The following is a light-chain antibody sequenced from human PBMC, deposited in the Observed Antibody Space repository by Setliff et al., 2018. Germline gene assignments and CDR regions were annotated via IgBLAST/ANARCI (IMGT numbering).Light chain of an antibody. J-gene: IGLJ1*01. Sequence: QSALTQHPSASGSPGQSVAISCTGTSRDVGGFNFVSWYQQHPGKAPKLIIYEVSKRPSGVPDRFSGSKSGNTASLTVSGLQAEDEADYYCSSYAGNYIYVFGSGTKGTVL. CDR2: EVS. V-gene: IGLV2-8*01. CDR1: SRDVGGFNF. CDR3: SSYAGNYIYV.